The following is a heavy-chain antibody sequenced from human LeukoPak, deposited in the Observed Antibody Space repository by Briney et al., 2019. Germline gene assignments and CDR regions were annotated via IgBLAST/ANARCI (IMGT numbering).Heavy chain of an antibody. CDR3: AKDPVYYDSSGPGDADY. CDR2: ISGSSDSV. Sequence: GGSLGLSCTASGFTFSSFSMNWVRQAPGKGLEWVSYISGSSDSVNYADSVKGRFTISRDNSKNTLYLQMNSLRAEDTAVYYCAKDPVYYDSSGPGDADYWGQGTLVTVSS. V-gene: IGHV3-23*01. J-gene: IGHJ4*02. CDR1: GFTFSSFS. D-gene: IGHD3-22*01.